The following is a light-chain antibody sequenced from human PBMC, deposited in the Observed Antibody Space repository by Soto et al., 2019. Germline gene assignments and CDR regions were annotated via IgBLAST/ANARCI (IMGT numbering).Light chain of an antibody. CDR3: QEFNTYT. CDR1: QTISSW. V-gene: IGKV1-5*03. CDR2: KAS. J-gene: IGKJ2*01. Sequence: DIQMTQSPSSLSASVRDRVTITCRASQTISSWLAWYQQKPGKAPKLLIYKASTLKSGVPSRFSGSGFATAFTLTITGLQPEDFATYFCQEFNTYTFGQVTKVDIK.